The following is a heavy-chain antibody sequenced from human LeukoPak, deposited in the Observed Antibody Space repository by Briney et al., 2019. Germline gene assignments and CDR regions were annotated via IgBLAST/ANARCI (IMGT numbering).Heavy chain of an antibody. CDR2: IYSDGST. V-gene: IGHV3-53*04. CDR1: GFAVRSNY. J-gene: IGHJ4*01. D-gene: IGHD6-19*01. Sequence: GGSLRLSCAVSGFAVRSNYMAWVRQAPGKGLEWVSVIYSDGSTFYADSVKGRFTISGHNSQNTLYLQMNSLRAEDTALYYCARVGAGPAGGDYWGHGTLVTVSP. CDR3: ARVGAGPAGGDY.